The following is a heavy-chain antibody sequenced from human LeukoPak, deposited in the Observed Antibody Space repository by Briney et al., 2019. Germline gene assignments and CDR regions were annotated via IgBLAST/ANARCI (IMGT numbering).Heavy chain of an antibody. V-gene: IGHV1-69*01. J-gene: IGHJ5*02. CDR2: IIPIFGTA. D-gene: IGHD3-3*01. Sequence: GSSVKVSCKASGGTFSSYAISWVRQAPGQGLEWMGGIIPIFGTANYAQKFQGRVTITADESTSTAYMELSSLRSEDTAVYYCATARNYYDFSDLNWFDPWGQGTLVTVSS. CDR3: ATARNYYDFSDLNWFDP. CDR1: GGTFSSYA.